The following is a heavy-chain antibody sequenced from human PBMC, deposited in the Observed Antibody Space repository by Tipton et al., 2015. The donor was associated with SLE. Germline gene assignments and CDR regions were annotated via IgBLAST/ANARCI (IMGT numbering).Heavy chain of an antibody. CDR1: GGSISGSNYY. CDR2: LYHTGST. J-gene: IGHJ4*02. V-gene: IGHV4-39*07. CDR3: TRDVEFSTVSIFVLVP. Sequence: TLSLTCTVSGGSISGSNYYWAWIRQPPEKGLEWVGNLYHTGSTHYNPSLRNRVTISIDTSKNQFFLNLTTLTDADTAIYYCTRDVEFSTVSIFVLVPGGQGLHVTVSS. D-gene: IGHD3/OR15-3a*01.